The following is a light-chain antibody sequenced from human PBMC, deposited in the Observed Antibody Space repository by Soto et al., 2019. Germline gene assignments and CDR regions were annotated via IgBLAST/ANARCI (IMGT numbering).Light chain of an antibody. CDR3: QQYCGPPPWT. CDR2: AAS. CDR1: QRVSSNY. J-gene: IGKJ1*01. Sequence: PGERAPLSCRSSQRVSSNYLAWYQQNPGQAPRLLIYAASTRATGIPDRFAGSGSGTDFTLTISRLEPEDFAVYYWQQYCGPPPWTFGQGTKVEIK. V-gene: IGKV3-20*01.